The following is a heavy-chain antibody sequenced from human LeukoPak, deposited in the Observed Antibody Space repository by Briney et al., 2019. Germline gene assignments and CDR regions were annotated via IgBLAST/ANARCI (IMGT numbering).Heavy chain of an antibody. D-gene: IGHD3-16*01. V-gene: IGHV4-59*11. CDR1: GGSISSHY. J-gene: IGHJ4*02. Sequence: PSETLSLTCTVSGGSISSHYWSWIRQPPGKGLEWIGYIYYSGSTNYNPSLKSRVTISVDTSKNQFSLKLSSVTAADTAVYYCARRGPTGGGLDYWGQGTLVTVSS. CDR2: IYYSGST. CDR3: ARRGPTGGGLDY.